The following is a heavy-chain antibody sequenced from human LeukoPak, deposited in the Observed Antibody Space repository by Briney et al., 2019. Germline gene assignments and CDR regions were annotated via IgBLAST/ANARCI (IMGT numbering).Heavy chain of an antibody. CDR2: IYYSGST. CDR3: ARASDFSGSCAPYYYYGMDV. Sequence: SETLSPTCTVSGGSLSSYYWSWIRQPPGKGLEWIGYIYYSGSTNYNPSLKSRVTISVDTSKNQFSLKLSSVTAADTAVYYCARASDFSGSCAPYYYYGMDVWGQGTTVTVSS. D-gene: IGHD1-26*01. J-gene: IGHJ6*02. V-gene: IGHV4-59*01. CDR1: GGSLSSYY.